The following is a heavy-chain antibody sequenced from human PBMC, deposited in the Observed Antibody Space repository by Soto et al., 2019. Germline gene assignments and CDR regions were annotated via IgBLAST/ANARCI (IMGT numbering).Heavy chain of an antibody. CDR3: ARVLTRRQQLVLYYYGMDV. V-gene: IGHV4-34*01. CDR1: GGSFSGYY. D-gene: IGHD6-13*01. Sequence: SETLSLTCAVYGGSFSGYYWGWIRQPPGKGLEWIGEINHSGSTNYNPSLKSRVTISVDTSKNQFSLKLSSVTAADTAVYYCARVLTRRQQLVLYYYGMDVWGQGTTVTVSS. CDR2: INHSGST. J-gene: IGHJ6*02.